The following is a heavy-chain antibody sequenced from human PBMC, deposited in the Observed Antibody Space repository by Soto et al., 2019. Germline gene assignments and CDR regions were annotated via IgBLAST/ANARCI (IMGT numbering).Heavy chain of an antibody. CDR3: ARVFLSDYYDSSGYYWVDWFDP. J-gene: IGHJ5*02. CDR1: GFTFSSYS. CDR2: ISSSSSTI. Sequence: PGGSXRLSCAASGFTFSSYSMNWVRQAPGKGLERVSYISSSSSTIYYADSVKGRFTISRDNAKNSLYLQMNSLRDEDTAVYYCARVFLSDYYDSSGYYWVDWFDPWGQGTLVTVSS. D-gene: IGHD3-22*01. V-gene: IGHV3-48*02.